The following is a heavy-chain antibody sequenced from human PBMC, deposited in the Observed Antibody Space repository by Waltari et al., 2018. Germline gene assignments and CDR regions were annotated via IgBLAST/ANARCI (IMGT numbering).Heavy chain of an antibody. D-gene: IGHD2-8*01. CDR1: GYTFTGYY. CDR2: NSPYSGGT. Sequence: QVQLVQSGAEVKKHGASVQVSCKASGYTFTGYYMHWVRQAPGQGIEWMERNSPYSGGTNNAQKVHGRFTMTRDSSISTSYMELSRLGSDDTAGYYCAREGVNRQDLHYWGQGTLVTVSS. CDR3: AREGVNRQDLHY. V-gene: IGHV1-2*06. J-gene: IGHJ4*02.